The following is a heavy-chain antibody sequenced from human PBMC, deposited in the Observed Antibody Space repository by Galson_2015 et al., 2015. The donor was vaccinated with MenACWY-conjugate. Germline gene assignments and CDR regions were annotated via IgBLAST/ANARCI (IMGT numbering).Heavy chain of an antibody. J-gene: IGHJ5*02. Sequence: SLRLSCAASGFTFSTAWMTWVRQAPGKGLEWVGRIQRTSNAGTTYCAAPVKGRFTIRRDDSRNTVYLQMNSLKTEDTAVYYCVAHELGDGRNGNHWGQGTLVTVSS. V-gene: IGHV3-15*01. CDR3: VAHELGDGRNGNH. D-gene: IGHD5-24*01. CDR2: IQRTSNAGTT. CDR1: GFTFSTAW.